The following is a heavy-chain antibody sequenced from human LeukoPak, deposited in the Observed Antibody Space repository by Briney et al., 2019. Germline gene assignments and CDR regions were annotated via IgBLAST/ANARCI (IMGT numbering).Heavy chain of an antibody. V-gene: IGHV3-7*01. CDR3: VRVHCSGGGCYQRNDGLEI. Sequence: GGSLRLSFAASGFSGFSFSDYWMSWVRQIPGKGLEWVAIIRQDGTDKYYADSVKGRFTISRDNAKSSVSLQMNSLRVEDTAVYYCVRVHCSGGGCYQRNDGLEIWGQGTMVTVSS. CDR2: IRQDGTDK. CDR1: GFSGFSFSDYW. J-gene: IGHJ3*02. D-gene: IGHD2-15*01.